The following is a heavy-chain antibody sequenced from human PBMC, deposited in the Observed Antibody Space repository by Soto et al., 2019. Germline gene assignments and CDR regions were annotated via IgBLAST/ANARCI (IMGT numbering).Heavy chain of an antibody. CDR3: AIPPQWLVPGSI. CDR2: INAGNGNT. D-gene: IGHD6-19*01. J-gene: IGHJ4*02. CDR1: GYTFTSYA. V-gene: IGHV1-3*01. Sequence: QVQLVQSGAEVKKPGASVKVSCKASGYTFTSYAMHWVRQAPGQRLEWMGWINAGNGNTKYSQKFRGRVTNTRDTSASXAXMELSSLRSEDTAVYYCAIPPQWLVPGSIWGQGTLVTVSS.